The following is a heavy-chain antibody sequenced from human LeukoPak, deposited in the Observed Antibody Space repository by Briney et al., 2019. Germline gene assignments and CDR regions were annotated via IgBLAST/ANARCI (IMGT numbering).Heavy chain of an antibody. V-gene: IGHV4-39*01. J-gene: IGHJ4*02. CDR3: ARQKQLWCDY. CDR2: IYYSGST. D-gene: IGHD5-18*01. CDR1: GGSISSSSYY. Sequence: PSETLSLTCTVSGGSISSSSYYWGWIRQPPGEGLEWIGSIYYSGSTYYNPSLKGRVTISVDTSKNQFSLKLSSVTAADTAVYYCARQKQLWCDYWGQGTLVTVSS.